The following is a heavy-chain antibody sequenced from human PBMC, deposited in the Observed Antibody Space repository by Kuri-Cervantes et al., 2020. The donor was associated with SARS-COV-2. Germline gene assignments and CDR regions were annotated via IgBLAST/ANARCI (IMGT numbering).Heavy chain of an antibody. CDR2: IYTSGST. J-gene: IGHJ6*03. D-gene: IGHD4/OR15-4a*01. V-gene: IGHV4-4*07. CDR1: GGSISSYY. Sequence: SETLSLTCTVSGGSISSYYWSWIRQPAGKGLEWIGRIYTSGSTNYSPSLKSRVTMSVDTSKNQFSLKLSSVTAADTAVYYCARDLPSDYTYYYYYMDVWGKGTTVTVSS. CDR3: ARDLPSDYTYYYYYMDV.